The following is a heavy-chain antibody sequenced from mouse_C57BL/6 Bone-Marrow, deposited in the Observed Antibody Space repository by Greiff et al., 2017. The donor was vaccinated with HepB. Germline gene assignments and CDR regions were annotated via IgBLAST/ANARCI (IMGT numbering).Heavy chain of an antibody. CDR2: ISNGGGST. V-gene: IGHV5-12*01. CDR1: GFTFSDYY. CDR3: ARPPYDGYFWFAY. J-gene: IGHJ3*01. Sequence: EVKVVESGGGLVQPGGSLKLSCAASGFTFSDYYMYWVRQTPEKRLEWVAYISNGGGSTYYPDTVKGRFTISRDNAKNTLYLQMSRLKSEDTAMYYCARPPYDGYFWFAYWGQGTLVTVSA. D-gene: IGHD2-3*01.